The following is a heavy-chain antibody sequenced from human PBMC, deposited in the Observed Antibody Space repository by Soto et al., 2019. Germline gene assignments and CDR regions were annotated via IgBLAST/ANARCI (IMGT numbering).Heavy chain of an antibody. D-gene: IGHD4-17*01. CDR2: IYDSGST. CDR1: GFTVRGSF. J-gene: IGHJ6*03. CDR3: ARAKVTPGTYYMGV. Sequence: EVQLLESGGDLVQPGGSLRLSCVVSGFTVRGSFLSWIRQAPGKGLEWVSVIYDSGSTYYADSVRGRFTISRDISTNTVYLQMNTLRAEDTAIYYCARAKVTPGTYYMGVWGNGTTVTVS. V-gene: IGHV3-66*01.